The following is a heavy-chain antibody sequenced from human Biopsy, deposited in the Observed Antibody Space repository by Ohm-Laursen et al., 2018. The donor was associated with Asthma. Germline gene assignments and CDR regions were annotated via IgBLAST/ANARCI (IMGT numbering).Heavy chain of an antibody. J-gene: IGHJ4*02. Sequence: SLRLSCAASGFMFRSFGMHWVRQAPGKGLEWVAVISYDGNRKFYEDSVKGRFTISRDNSKNTLYLQMNSLRTEDAAVYYCAKKRGYSGHDNDYWGQGTLVIVSS. D-gene: IGHD5-12*01. CDR3: AKKRGYSGHDNDY. CDR2: ISYDGNRK. V-gene: IGHV3-30*18. CDR1: GFMFRSFG.